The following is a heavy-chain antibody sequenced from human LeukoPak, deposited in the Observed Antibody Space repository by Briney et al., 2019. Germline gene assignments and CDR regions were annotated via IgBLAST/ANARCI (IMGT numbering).Heavy chain of an antibody. CDR2: IWYDGSNK. D-gene: IGHD3-22*01. V-gene: IGHV3-33*06. CDR1: GFTFSSYG. CDR3: AKDSGYYDSSGYYYYFQH. Sequence: PGGSLRLSCAASGFTFSSYGMHWVRQAPGKGLEWVAVIWYDGSNKYYADSVKGRFTISRDNSKNTLYLQMNSLRAEDTAVYYCAKDSGYYDSSGYYYYFQHWGQGTLVTVSS. J-gene: IGHJ1*01.